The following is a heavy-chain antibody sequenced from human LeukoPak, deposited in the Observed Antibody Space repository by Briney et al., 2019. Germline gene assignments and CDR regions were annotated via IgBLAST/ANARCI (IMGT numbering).Heavy chain of an antibody. CDR2: ISAYNGNT. V-gene: IGHV1-18*01. Sequence: ASVKVSCKASGYTFTSYGISWVRQAPGQGLEWMGWISAYNGNTNYAQKLQGRVTMTTDTSTSTAYMELRSLRSDDTAVYYCARDKARYDRSGYSNWFDPWGQGNLVTVSS. J-gene: IGHJ5*02. D-gene: IGHD3-22*01. CDR1: GYTFTSYG. CDR3: ARDKARYDRSGYSNWFDP.